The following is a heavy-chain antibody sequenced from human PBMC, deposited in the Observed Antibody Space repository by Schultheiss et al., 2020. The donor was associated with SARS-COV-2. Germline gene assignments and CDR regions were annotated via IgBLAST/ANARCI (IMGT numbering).Heavy chain of an antibody. J-gene: IGHJ6*02. V-gene: IGHV3-48*03. CDR3: ARAKVDSSGYYYGEYYYYGMDV. CDR2: ISSSGSTI. D-gene: IGHD3-22*01. CDR1: GFTFSSYE. Sequence: GGSLRLSCADSGFTFSSYEMNWVRQAPGKGLEWVSYISSSGSTIYYADSVKGRFTISRDNAKNSLYLQMNSLRSEDTAVYYCARAKVDSSGYYYGEYYYYGMDVWGQGTTVTVSS.